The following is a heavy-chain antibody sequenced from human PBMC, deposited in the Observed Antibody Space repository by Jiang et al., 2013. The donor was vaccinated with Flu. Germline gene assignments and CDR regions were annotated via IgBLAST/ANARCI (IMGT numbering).Heavy chain of an antibody. Sequence: SVKVSCKASGYTFTGYYMHWVRQAPGQGLEWMGWINPNSGGTNYAQKFQGWVTMTRDTSISTAYMELSRLRSDDTAVYYCARGPFGELPQAYGMDVWGQGTTVTVSS. CDR2: INPNSGGT. CDR1: GYTFTGYY. D-gene: IGHD3-10*01. V-gene: IGHV1-2*04. J-gene: IGHJ6*02. CDR3: ARGPFGELPQAYGMDV.